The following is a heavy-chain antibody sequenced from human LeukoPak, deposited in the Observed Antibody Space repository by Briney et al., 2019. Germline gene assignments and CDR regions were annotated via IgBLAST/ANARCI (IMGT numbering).Heavy chain of an antibody. CDR1: GGSISSNY. D-gene: IGHD4-17*01. CDR3: ARDSEVTRFDY. Sequence: SETLSLTCTVSGGSISSNYWSWIRQPPGKGLEWIGYIYDSGSTNYNPSLKSRVTISVDTSKNQFSLKLSAVTAADTAVYYCARDSEVTRFDYWGQGTLVTVSS. J-gene: IGHJ4*02. CDR2: IYDSGST. V-gene: IGHV4-59*01.